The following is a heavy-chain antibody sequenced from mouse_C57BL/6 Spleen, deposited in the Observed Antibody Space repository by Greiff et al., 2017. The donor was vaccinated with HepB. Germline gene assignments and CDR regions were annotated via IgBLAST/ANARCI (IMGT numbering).Heavy chain of an antibody. CDR3: ARYYGALDWYFDV. Sequence: EVQLVESVAELVRPGASVKLSCTASGFNIKNTYMHWVKQRPEQGLEWIGRIDPANGNTKYAPKFQGKATITADTSSNTAYLQLSSLTSEDTAIYYCARYYGALDWYFDVWGTGTTVTVSS. J-gene: IGHJ1*03. D-gene: IGHD1-1*01. CDR1: GFNIKNTY. V-gene: IGHV14-3*01. CDR2: IDPANGNT.